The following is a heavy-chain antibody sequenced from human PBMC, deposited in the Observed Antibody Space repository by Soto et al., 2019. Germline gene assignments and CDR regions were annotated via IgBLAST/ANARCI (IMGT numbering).Heavy chain of an antibody. CDR2: INAGNGNT. CDR3: ARDPNGLGYCTNGVCYGPYDY. J-gene: IGHJ4*02. V-gene: IGHV1-3*01. D-gene: IGHD2-8*01. Sequence: ASVKVSCKASGYTFTSYAMHWVRQAPGQRLEWMGWINAGNGNTKYSQKFQGRVTITRDTSASTAYMELSSLRSEDTAVYYCARDPNGLGYCTNGVCYGPYDYWGKGTLVTVSS. CDR1: GYTFTSYA.